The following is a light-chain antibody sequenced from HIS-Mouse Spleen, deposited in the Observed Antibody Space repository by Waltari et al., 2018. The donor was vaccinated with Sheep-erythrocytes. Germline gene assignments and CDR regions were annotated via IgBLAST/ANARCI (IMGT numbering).Light chain of an antibody. CDR2: RNN. V-gene: IGLV1-47*01. CDR1: SSNSGSNY. J-gene: IGLJ3*02. Sequence: QSVLTQPPSASGTPGQRVTIACSGSSSNSGSNYVNWNQQPPGPAPKLLIYRNNKRPSGVPDRFSGSKSGTSASLAISGLRSEDEADYYCAAWDDSLSGWVFGGGTKLTVL. CDR3: AAWDDSLSGWV.